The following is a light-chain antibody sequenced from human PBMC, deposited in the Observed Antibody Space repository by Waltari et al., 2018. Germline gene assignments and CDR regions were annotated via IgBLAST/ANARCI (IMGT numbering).Light chain of an antibody. CDR2: EVS. V-gene: IGLV2-8*01. CDR1: SSDVGGYNY. CDR3: SSYAGSNFVV. J-gene: IGLJ2*01. Sequence: QSALAQPPSASGSPGQSVTISCTGTSSDVGGYNYVSWYQQHPGKAPKLMIYEVSKRPSGVAGRFSGSKSGNTASLTVSGLQAEDEAAYYCSSYAGSNFVVFGGGTKVTVL.